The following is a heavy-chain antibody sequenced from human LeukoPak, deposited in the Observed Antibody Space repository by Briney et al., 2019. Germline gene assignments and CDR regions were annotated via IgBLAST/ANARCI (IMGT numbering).Heavy chain of an antibody. D-gene: IGHD2-2*01. J-gene: IGHJ3*02. CDR1: GFTFSSYA. CDR3: AKDRVVVPAAMGAFDI. V-gene: IGHV3-23*01. CDR2: ISGSGGST. Sequence: PGGSLRLSCAASGFTFSSYAMSWVRQAPGKGLEWVSAISGSGGSTYYADSVKARFTISRDNSKSTLYLQMNSLRAEDTAVYYCAKDRVVVPAAMGAFDIWGQGTMVTVSS.